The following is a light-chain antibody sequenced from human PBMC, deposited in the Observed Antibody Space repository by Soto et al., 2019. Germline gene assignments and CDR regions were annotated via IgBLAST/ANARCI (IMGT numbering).Light chain of an antibody. Sequence: QSALTQPPSASGSPGQSVSISCTGTSSDVGGYNYVSWYQQHPGKVPKLIIYEVNKRPSGVPDRFSGSKSGNTASLTVTGRQAEDEADYYCTSYAGGNNVFGTGTKLTVL. J-gene: IGLJ1*01. V-gene: IGLV2-8*01. CDR1: SSDVGGYNY. CDR3: TSYAGGNNV. CDR2: EVN.